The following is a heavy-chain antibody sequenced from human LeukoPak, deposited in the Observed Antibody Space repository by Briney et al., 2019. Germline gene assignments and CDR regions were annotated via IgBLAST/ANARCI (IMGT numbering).Heavy chain of an antibody. D-gene: IGHD3-10*01. V-gene: IGHV3-23*01. Sequence: ETLSLTCTVSGGPITTSSYYWGWVRQAPGKGLEWVSAISAGGGSTYYADSVRGRFTISRDNSNNTVYLQMNSLRAEDTAVYYCASYTMVRGIPDYWGQGTLVTVSS. CDR2: ISAGGGST. CDR3: ASYTMVRGIPDY. CDR1: GGPITTSSYY. J-gene: IGHJ4*02.